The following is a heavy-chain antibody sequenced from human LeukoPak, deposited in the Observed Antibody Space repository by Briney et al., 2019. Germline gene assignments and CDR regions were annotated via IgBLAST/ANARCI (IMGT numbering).Heavy chain of an antibody. V-gene: IGHV1-69*01. J-gene: IGHJ4*02. Sequence: SVKVSCKASGGTSISYAISWVRQAPGQGLEWMGGIIPIFGTANYAQKFQGRVTITADESTSTAYMELSSLRSEDTAVYYCARASSHCSGGSCYSTDYWGQGTLVTVSS. CDR2: IIPIFGTA. CDR3: ARASSHCSGGSCYSTDY. D-gene: IGHD2-15*01. CDR1: GGTSISYA.